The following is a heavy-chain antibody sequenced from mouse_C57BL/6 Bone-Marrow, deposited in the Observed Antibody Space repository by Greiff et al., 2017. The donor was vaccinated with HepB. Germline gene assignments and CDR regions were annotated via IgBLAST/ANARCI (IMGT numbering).Heavy chain of an antibody. J-gene: IGHJ3*01. CDR2: IYPGGGYT. Sequence: VQLQQSGAELVRPGTSVKMSCKASGYTFTNYWIGWAKQRPGHGLEWIGDIYPGGGYTNYNEKFKGKATLTADKSSSTASMQFSSLTSEDSAIYYCARGRGFAYWGQGTLVTVSA. V-gene: IGHV1-63*01. CDR1: GYTFTNYW. CDR3: ARGRGFAY.